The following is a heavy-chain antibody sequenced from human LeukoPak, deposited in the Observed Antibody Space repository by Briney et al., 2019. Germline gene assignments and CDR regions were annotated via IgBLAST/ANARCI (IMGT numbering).Heavy chain of an antibody. Sequence: PGGSLRLSCAASGFTFSSYAMSWVRQAPGKGLEWVSGISTSGGSSSYADSVKGWFTISRDNPRNTLYMQMNSLRAEDTALYYCAIMHPYYDGSGYWVQWGQGTLVTVSS. CDR2: ISTSGGSS. CDR1: GFTFSSYA. CDR3: AIMHPYYDGSGYWVQ. V-gene: IGHV3-23*01. D-gene: IGHD3-22*01. J-gene: IGHJ4*02.